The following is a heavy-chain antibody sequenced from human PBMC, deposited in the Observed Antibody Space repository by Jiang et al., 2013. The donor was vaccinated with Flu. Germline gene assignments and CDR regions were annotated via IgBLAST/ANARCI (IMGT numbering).Heavy chain of an antibody. CDR3: AREGYSSSSGLDY. J-gene: IGHJ4*02. CDR2: ISAYNGNT. D-gene: IGHD6-13*01. Sequence: VRQAPGQGLEWMGWISAYNGNTNYAQKLQGRVTMTTDTSTSTAYMELRSLRSDDTAVYYCAREGYSSSSGLDYWGQGTLVTVSS. V-gene: IGHV1-18*01.